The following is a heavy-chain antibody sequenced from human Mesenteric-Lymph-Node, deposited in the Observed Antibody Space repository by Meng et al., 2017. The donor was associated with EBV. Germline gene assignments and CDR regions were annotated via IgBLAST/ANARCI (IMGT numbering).Heavy chain of an antibody. CDR1: GYTFTSYA. D-gene: IGHD6-19*01. V-gene: IGHV1-3*01. J-gene: IGHJ4*02. Sequence: QVQLVQSGSEVKKPGASVKVSCKASGYTFTSYAMHWVRQAPGQRLEWMGWINAGNGNTKYSQKFQGRVTITRDTSASTAYMELSSLRSEDTAVYYCARVRGIAVVPPDYWGQGTLVTVSS. CDR2: INAGNGNT. CDR3: ARVRGIAVVPPDY.